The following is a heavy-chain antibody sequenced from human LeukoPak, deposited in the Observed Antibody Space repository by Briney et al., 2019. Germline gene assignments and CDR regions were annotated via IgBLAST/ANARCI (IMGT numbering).Heavy chain of an antibody. CDR1: GGSISSGGYS. D-gene: IGHD3-22*01. V-gene: IGHV4-30-4*07. CDR2: IYYSGST. Sequence: SETLSLTCAVSGGSISSGGYSWSWIRQPPGKGLEWIGYIYYSGSTYYNPSLKSRVTISVDTSKNQFSLKLSSVTAADTAVYYCARSPAAGYYYDSSSFDYWGQGTLVTVSS. J-gene: IGHJ4*02. CDR3: ARSPAAGYYYDSSSFDY.